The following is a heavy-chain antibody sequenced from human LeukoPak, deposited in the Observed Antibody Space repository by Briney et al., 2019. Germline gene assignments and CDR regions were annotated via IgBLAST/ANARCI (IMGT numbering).Heavy chain of an antibody. CDR1: GGSISSGGYY. CDR2: IYTSGST. V-gene: IGHV4-61*02. J-gene: IGHJ5*02. Sequence: SETLSLTCTVSGGSISSGGYYWSWIRQPAGKGLEWIGRIYTSGSTNYNPSLKSRVTMSVDTSKNQFSLKLSSVTAADTAVYYCARDASGGGDGSAAITWWFDPWGQGTLVTVSS. D-gene: IGHD2-2*02. CDR3: ARDASGGGDGSAAITWWFDP.